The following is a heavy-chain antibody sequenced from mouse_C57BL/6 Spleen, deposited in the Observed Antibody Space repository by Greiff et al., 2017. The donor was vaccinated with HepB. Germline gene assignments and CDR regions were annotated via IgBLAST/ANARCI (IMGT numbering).Heavy chain of an antibody. CDR2: IYPGSGST. D-gene: IGHD4-1*01. Sequence: QVHVKQPGAELVKPGASVKMSCKASGYTFTSYWITWVKQRPGQGLEWIGDIYPGSGSTNYNEKFKSKATLTVDTSSSTAYMQLSSLTSEDSAVYYCARRNWALDYWGQGTTLTVSS. CDR3: ARRNWALDY. CDR1: GYTFTSYW. J-gene: IGHJ2*01. V-gene: IGHV1-55*01.